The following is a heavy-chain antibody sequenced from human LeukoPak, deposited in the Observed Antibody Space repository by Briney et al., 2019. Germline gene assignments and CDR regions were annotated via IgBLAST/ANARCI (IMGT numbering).Heavy chain of an antibody. CDR2: IYTSGST. D-gene: IGHD3-3*01. CDR3: ARSKRMAGYYTN. Sequence: SETLSLTCTVSGGSISSYYWSWIRQPAGKGLEWIGRIYTSGSTNYNPSLKSRVTMSVDTSKNQSSLKLSSVTAADTAVYYCARSKRMAGYYTNWGQGTLVTVSS. J-gene: IGHJ4*02. V-gene: IGHV4-4*07. CDR1: GGSISSYY.